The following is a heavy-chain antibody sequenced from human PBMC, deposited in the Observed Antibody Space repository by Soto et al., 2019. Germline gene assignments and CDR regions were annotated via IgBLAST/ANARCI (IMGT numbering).Heavy chain of an antibody. D-gene: IGHD2-15*01. CDR2: IYYGGTT. V-gene: IGHV4-59*08. CDR1: GGSISPYY. CDR3: ARPTQHCSGGRCYSKIDY. Sequence: PSETLSLTCNVSGGSISPYYWAWIRQPPGKGLEWVGYIYYGGTTSYNPSLKSRVTISLETSKSQFSLRLSSVTAADTAVYYCARPTQHCSGGRCYSKIDYWGRGTLVTVSS. J-gene: IGHJ4*02.